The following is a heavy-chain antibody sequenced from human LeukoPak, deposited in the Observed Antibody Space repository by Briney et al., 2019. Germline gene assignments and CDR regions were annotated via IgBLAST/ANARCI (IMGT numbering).Heavy chain of an antibody. CDR3: AKDKGPYGMDV. CDR2: ISGSGAGT. V-gene: IGHV3-23*01. Sequence: PGGSLRLSCAASGFTFSIYAMTWVRQAPGKGLEWVSAISGSGAGTYYADSVKGRFTISRDNSKNTLYLQMNSLRAEDTAVYYCAKDKGPYGMDVWGQGTTVTVSS. J-gene: IGHJ6*02. CDR1: GFTFSIYA.